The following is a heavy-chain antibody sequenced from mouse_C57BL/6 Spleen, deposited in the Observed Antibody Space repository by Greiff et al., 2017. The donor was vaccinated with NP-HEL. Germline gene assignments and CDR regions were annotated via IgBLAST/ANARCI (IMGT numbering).Heavy chain of an antibody. CDR2: IYPGSGST. V-gene: IGHV1-55*01. D-gene: IGHD3-2*02. CDR1: GYTFTSYW. CDR3: ARKGDSSGYVDY. J-gene: IGHJ2*01. Sequence: VQLQQPGAELVKPGASVKMSCKASGYTFTSYWITWVKQRPGQGLEWIGDIYPGSGSTNYNEKFKSKATLTVDTSSSTAYMQLSSLTSEDSAVYYCARKGDSSGYVDYWGQGTTLTVSS.